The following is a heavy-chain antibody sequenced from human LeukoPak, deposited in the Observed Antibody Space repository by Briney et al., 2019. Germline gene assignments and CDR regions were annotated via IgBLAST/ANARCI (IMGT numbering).Heavy chain of an antibody. CDR1: GGSISSDY. CDR3: ARGAIDSSGYNYYFDY. Sequence: SETLSLTCTVSGGSISSDYWSWIWKPPRQGLEWIGYIYYSGSGNSNPSLKSRVTIPVDTSKNQFSLKLSSVTAADTAVYYCARGAIDSSGYNYYFDYWGQGTLVTVSS. V-gene: IGHV4-59*01. CDR2: IYYSGSG. D-gene: IGHD3-22*01. J-gene: IGHJ4*02.